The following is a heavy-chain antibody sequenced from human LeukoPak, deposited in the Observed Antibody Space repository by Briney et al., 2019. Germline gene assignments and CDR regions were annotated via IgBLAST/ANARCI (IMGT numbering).Heavy chain of an antibody. J-gene: IGHJ4*02. CDR3: AKDDALYSSGWYVRGDFDY. CDR1: GFTFSTYW. Sequence: PGGSLRLSCAASGFTFSTYWMHWVRQAPGKGLVWVSRINSDGSSTSYADSVKGRFTISRDNAKNTLYLQMNSLRAEDTAVYYCAKDDALYSSGWYVRGDFDYWGQGTLVTVSS. CDR2: INSDGSST. D-gene: IGHD6-19*01. V-gene: IGHV3-74*01.